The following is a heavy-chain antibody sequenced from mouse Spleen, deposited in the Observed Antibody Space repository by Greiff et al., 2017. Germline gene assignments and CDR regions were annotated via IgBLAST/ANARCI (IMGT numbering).Heavy chain of an antibody. CDR3: ARTTGLRQYYFDY. CDR2: INPGSGGT. J-gene: IGHJ2*01. CDR1: GYAFTNYL. Sequence: QVQLQQSGAELVRPGTSVKVSCKASGYAFTNYLIEWVKQRPGQGLEWIGVINPGSGGTNYNEKFKGKATLTADKSSSTAYMQLSSLTSEDSAVYFCARTTGLRQYYFDYWGQGTTLTVSS. D-gene: IGHD2-2*01. V-gene: IGHV1-54*01.